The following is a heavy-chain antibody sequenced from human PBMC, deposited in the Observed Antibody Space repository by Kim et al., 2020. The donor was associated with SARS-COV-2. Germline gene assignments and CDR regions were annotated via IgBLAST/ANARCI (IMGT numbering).Heavy chain of an antibody. V-gene: IGHV5-51*01. J-gene: IGHJ5*02. D-gene: IGHD3-10*01. Sequence: YSPSFQGQVTISADKSISTAYLQWSSLKASDTAMYYCALQAGLRRRFDPWGQGTLVTVSS. CDR3: ALQAGLRRRFDP.